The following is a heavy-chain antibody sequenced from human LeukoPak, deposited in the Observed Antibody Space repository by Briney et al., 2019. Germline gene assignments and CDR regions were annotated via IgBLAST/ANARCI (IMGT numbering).Heavy chain of an antibody. CDR2: ISGHQGNT. V-gene: IGHV1-18*01. Sequence: ASVKVSCKASGYTFTNYGITWVRQAPGQGLEWMGWISGHQGNTKYARNFQGRVTMTIDTSTSTAYMDLRSLRSDDTAIYFCARSDLATITAGPFEYWGQGALVAVSS. D-gene: IGHD5-12*01. J-gene: IGHJ4*02. CDR3: ARSDLATITAGPFEY. CDR1: GYTFTNYG.